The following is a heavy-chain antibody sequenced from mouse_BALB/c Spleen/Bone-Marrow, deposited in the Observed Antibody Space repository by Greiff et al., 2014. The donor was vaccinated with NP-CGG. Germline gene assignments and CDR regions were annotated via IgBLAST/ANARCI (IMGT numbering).Heavy chain of an antibody. CDR1: GFNIKDTY. D-gene: IGHD1-1*01. CDR2: IDPANGNT. V-gene: IGHV14-3*02. CDR3: ARGGSSYGWYFDV. J-gene: IGHJ1*01. Sequence: VQLQQSGAELVKPGASVKLSCTASGFNIKDTYMHWVKQRPEQGLEWIGRIDPANGNTKYDPKLQGKATITADTSSNTAYLQLSSLTSEDTAVYYCARGGSSYGWYFDVWGAGTTVTVSS.